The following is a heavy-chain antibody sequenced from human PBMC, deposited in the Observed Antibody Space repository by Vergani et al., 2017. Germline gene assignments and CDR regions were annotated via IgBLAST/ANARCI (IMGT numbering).Heavy chain of an antibody. D-gene: IGHD6-19*01. CDR2: IYYSGST. Sequence: QLQLQESGPGLVKPSATLSLTCSVSGASIRSSNYYWGWIRPPPGKGLEWIASIYYSGSTYYNPSLKSRVTISVDTANNQFSLKLGSVTAADTAVYCWAGHATVEWLVKLGWIDPWGQGILVTVSS. CDR3: AGHATVEWLVKLGWIDP. CDR1: GASIRSSNYY. V-gene: IGHV4-39*01. J-gene: IGHJ5*02.